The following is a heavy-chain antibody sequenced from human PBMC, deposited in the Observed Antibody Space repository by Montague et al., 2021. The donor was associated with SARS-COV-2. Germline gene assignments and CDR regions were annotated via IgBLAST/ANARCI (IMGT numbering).Heavy chain of an antibody. Sequence: SDILSLTCSFSGGSIRSYYWSWIRLPPGKPLEWLGYIYYTGKTTHNPSLKSRVPISVDTSRSQFSLRLTSVTAAATAVYFCARFWSGYVDKWSQGTLVTVSS. CDR3: ARFWSGYVDK. J-gene: IGHJ4*02. CDR1: GGSIRSYY. V-gene: IGHV4-59*07. CDR2: IYYTGKT. D-gene: IGHD3-3*01.